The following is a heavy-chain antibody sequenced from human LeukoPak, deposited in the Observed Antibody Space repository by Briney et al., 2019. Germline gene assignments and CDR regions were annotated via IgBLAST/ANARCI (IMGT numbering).Heavy chain of an antibody. CDR1: GFTFSSYW. CDR3: AKGGPLLRYFDWLLSGRYFDY. D-gene: IGHD3-9*01. V-gene: IGHV3-7*01. Sequence: PGGSLRLSCAASGFTFSSYWMSWVRQAPGKGLEWVANIKQDGSEKYYVDSVKGRFTISRDNSKNTLYLQMNSLRAEDTAVYYCAKGGPLLRYFDWLLSGRYFDYWGQGTLVTVSS. CDR2: IKQDGSEK. J-gene: IGHJ4*02.